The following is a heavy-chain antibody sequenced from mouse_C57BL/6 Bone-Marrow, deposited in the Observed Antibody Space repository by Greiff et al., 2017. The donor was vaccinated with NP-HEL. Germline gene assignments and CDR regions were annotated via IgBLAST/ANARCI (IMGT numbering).Heavy chain of an antibody. CDR1: GFSFNTYA. J-gene: IGHJ4*01. CDR3: VREGYYYGSSYRAMDY. Sequence: EVMLVESGGGLVQPKGSLKISCAASGFSFNTYAMNWVRQAPGKGLEWVARIRSKSNNYATYYDDSVKDRFTISRADSERLLYLQMDNMKTGDTAMYYCVREGYYYGSSYRAMDYWGQGTSVTVSS. V-gene: IGHV10-1*01. D-gene: IGHD1-1*01. CDR2: IRSKSNNYAT.